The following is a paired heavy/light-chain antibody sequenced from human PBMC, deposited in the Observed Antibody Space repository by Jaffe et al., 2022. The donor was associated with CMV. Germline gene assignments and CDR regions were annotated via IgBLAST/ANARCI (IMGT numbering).Light chain of an antibody. CDR1: SSDVGSYNL. J-gene: IGLJ2*01. CDR3: CSYAGTEV. Sequence: QSALTQPASVSGSPGQSITISCTGTSSDVGSYNLVSWYQQHPGKAPKLMIYEVSKRPSGVSNRFSGSKSGNTASLTISGLQAEDEADYYCCSYAGTEVFGGGTKLTVL. CDR2: EVS. V-gene: IGLV2-23*02.
Heavy chain of an antibody. CDR1: GFTFRNYW. CDR3: ASLTVTTGNNYFDP. D-gene: IGHD4-17*01. CDR2: IDSSGSTT. Sequence: EVQLVESGGGLVQPGGSLRLSCAASGFTFRNYWMHWVRQAPGKGLVWVSRIDSSGSTTTYADSVRGRFTISRDNAKNTLYLQMNSLRAEDTAVYYCASLTVTTGNNYFDPWGRGTLVTVSS. V-gene: IGHV3-74*01. J-gene: IGHJ5*02.